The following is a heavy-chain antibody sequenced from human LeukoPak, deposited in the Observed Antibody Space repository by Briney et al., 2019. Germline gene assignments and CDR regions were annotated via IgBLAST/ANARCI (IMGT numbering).Heavy chain of an antibody. CDR1: GGSISSYY. Sequence: PSETLSLTCTVSGGSISSYYWSWIRQPAGKGLEWIGRIYTSGRTNYNPSLKSRVTMSVDTAKNQFSLKLSSVTAADTAVYYCARDGSGITIFGVVTRLHYYYMDVWGKGTTVTVSS. J-gene: IGHJ6*03. CDR2: IYTSGRT. CDR3: ARDGSGITIFGVVTRLHYYYMDV. V-gene: IGHV4-4*07. D-gene: IGHD3-3*01.